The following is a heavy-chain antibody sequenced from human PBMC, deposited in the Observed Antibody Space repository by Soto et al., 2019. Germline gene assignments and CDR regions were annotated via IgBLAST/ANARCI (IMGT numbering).Heavy chain of an antibody. J-gene: IGHJ4*02. V-gene: IGHV3-48*02. CDR1: GFTFSSSS. CDR2: ISSSSSTI. D-gene: IGHD3-10*01. CDR3: ASAPRMVRGVIIPNFDY. Sequence: GGSLRLSCAASGFTFSSSSMNWVRQAPGKGLEWVSYISSSSSTIYYADSVKGRFTISRDNAKNSLYLQMNSLRDEDTAVYYCASAPRMVRGVIIPNFDYWGQGTLVTVSS.